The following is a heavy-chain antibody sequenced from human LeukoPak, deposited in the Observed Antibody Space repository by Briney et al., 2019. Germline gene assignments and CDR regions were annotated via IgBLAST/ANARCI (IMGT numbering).Heavy chain of an antibody. CDR1: GGTFSSYA. CDR2: IIPIFGTA. J-gene: IGHJ5*02. D-gene: IGHD6-19*01. CDR3: ARDSSGWYFKWFDP. V-gene: IGHV1-69*05. Sequence: SLKVSCKASGGTFSSYAISWVRQAPGQGLEWMGGIIPIFGTANYAQKFQGRVTITTDESTSTAYMELSSLRSEDTAVYYCARDSSGWYFKWFDPWGQGTLVTVSS.